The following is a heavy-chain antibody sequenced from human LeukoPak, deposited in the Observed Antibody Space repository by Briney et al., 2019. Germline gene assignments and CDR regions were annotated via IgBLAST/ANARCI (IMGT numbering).Heavy chain of an antibody. V-gene: IGHV1-2*02. CDR2: INPNSGGT. CDR1: GYTFTGYY. CDR3: AREPQDYYGSGSFWVDY. J-gene: IGHJ4*02. D-gene: IGHD3-10*01. Sequence: ASVKVSCKASGYTFTGYYMHWVRQAPGQGLEWMGWINPNSGGTNYAQKFQGRVTMTRDTSISTAYMELSRLRSDDTAVYYCAREPQDYYGSGSFWVDYWGQGTLVTVSS.